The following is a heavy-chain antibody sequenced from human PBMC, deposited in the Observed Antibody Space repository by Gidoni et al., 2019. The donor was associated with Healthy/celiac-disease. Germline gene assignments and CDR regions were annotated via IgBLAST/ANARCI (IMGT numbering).Heavy chain of an antibody. V-gene: IGHV3-23*01. D-gene: IGHD4-4*01. J-gene: IGHJ4*02. CDR3: AKDQPYMTTVTGTFDY. Sequence: EVQLLESGGGLVQPGGSLRRSCAASGSTFSSYAMSWVRQAPGKGRGWVSAISGSGGSTYYADSVKGRFTISRDNSKNTLYLQMNSLRAEDTAVYYCAKDQPYMTTVTGTFDYWGQGTLVTVSS. CDR1: GSTFSSYA. CDR2: ISGSGGST.